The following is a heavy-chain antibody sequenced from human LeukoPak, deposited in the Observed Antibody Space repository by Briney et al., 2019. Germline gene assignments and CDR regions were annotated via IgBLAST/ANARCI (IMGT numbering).Heavy chain of an antibody. CDR2: ISYDGSNK. D-gene: IGHD6-19*01. V-gene: IGHV3-33*03. Sequence: GGSLRLSCAASGFTFSSYGMHWVRQAPGKGLEWVAVISYDGSNKYYTDSVKGRFTISRDNAKNSLYLQMNSLRAEDTAVYYCAGTQWLLQTSLDYWGQGTLVTVSS. J-gene: IGHJ4*02. CDR3: AGTQWLLQTSLDY. CDR1: GFTFSSYG.